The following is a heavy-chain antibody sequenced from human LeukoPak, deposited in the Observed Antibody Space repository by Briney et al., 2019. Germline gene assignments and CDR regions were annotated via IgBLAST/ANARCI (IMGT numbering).Heavy chain of an antibody. V-gene: IGHV3-21*04. Sequence: GGSLRLSCAASGFPFSTHSLNWVHQAPGKGLEWVSSISAGGDFVYYGDSVKGRFTISRHNSKNTLYLQMNSLRAEDTAVYYCALGGGRFDPWGQGTLVTVSS. CDR2: ISAGGDFV. J-gene: IGHJ5*02. CDR3: ALGGGRFDP. CDR1: GFPFSTHS. D-gene: IGHD3-16*01.